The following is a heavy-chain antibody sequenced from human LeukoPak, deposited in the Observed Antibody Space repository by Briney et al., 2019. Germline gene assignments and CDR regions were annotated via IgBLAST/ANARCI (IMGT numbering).Heavy chain of an antibody. J-gene: IGHJ4*02. Sequence: GGSLRLSCAVSGFTFSNYEMNWVRQAPGKGLEWVSYISSSGSTIHYADSVKGRFTISRDNAKNSLYLQMNSLRAKDTAVYYCARDGPMRSTTAPGLYYFDYWGQGTLVTVSS. CDR1: GFTFSNYE. CDR2: ISSSGSTI. V-gene: IGHV3-48*03. CDR3: ARDGPMRSTTAPGLYYFDY. D-gene: IGHD1-14*01.